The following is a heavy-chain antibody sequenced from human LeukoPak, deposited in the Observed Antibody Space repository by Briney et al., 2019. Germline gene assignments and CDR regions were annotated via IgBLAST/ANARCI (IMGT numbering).Heavy chain of an antibody. V-gene: IGHV4-34*01. J-gene: IGHJ5*02. CDR2: INHSGST. D-gene: IGHD1-26*01. CDR1: GGSFSGYY. CDR3: ARLWGWGSYRPPDP. Sequence: SETLSLTCAVYGGSFSGYYWSWIRQPPGKGLEWIGEINHSGSTNYNPSLKSRVTISVDTSKNQFSLKLSSVTAADTAVYYCARLWGWGSYRPPDPWGQGTLVTVSS.